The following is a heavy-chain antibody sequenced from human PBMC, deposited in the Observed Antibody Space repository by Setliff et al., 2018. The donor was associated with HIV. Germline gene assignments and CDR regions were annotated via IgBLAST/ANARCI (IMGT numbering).Heavy chain of an antibody. J-gene: IGHJ4*02. CDR1: GVSISGPIGITYY. CDR2: IHYSRGS. D-gene: IGHD1-1*01. Sequence: KPSETLSLTCSVSGVSISGPIGITYYWDCLRQPPGKGLEWIGNIHYSRGSSYNASLKSRVTISLDTSKNHFSLKLSSVAAADTAVYYCARRYHDASGFYNSWGQGVLVTVSS. CDR3: ARRYHDASGFYNS. V-gene: IGHV4-39*02.